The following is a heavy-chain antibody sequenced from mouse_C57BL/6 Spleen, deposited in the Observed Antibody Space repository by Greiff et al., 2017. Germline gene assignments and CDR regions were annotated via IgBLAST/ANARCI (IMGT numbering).Heavy chain of an antibody. V-gene: IGHV1-80*01. D-gene: IGHD1-1*01. CDR1: GYAFSSYW. CDR2: IYPGDGDT. Sequence: LVESGAELVKPGASVKISCKASGYAFSSYWMNWVKQRPGKGLEWIGQIYPGDGDTNYNGKFKGKATLTADKSSSTAYMQLSSLTSEDSAVYFCARERYPYYFDYWGQGTTLTVSS. CDR3: ARERYPYYFDY. J-gene: IGHJ2*01.